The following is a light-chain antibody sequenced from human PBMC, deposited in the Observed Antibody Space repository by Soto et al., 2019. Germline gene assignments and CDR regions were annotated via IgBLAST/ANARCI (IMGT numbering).Light chain of an antibody. CDR1: QSISSW. CDR2: DAS. Sequence: DIQMTQSPSTLSASVGDRVTITCRASQSISSWLAWYQQKPGKAPNLLIYDASTLESGVPSRFSGSGSGTEFTLTLSSLQPDDFATYYCQQYDSYPWTFGQGTEVEIK. CDR3: QQYDSYPWT. V-gene: IGKV1-5*01. J-gene: IGKJ1*01.